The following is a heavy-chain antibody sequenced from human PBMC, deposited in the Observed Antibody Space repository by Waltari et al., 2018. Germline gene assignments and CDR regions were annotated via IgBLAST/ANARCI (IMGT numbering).Heavy chain of an antibody. V-gene: IGHV3-48*01. CDR1: GFTFSSYS. J-gene: IGHJ3*02. Sequence: EVQLVESGGGLVQPGGSLRLSCAASGFTFSSYSMNWVRQAPGKVLEWVSYISSSSSTIYYADSVKGRFTISRDNAKNSLYLQMNSLRAEDTAVYYCAREGPSSGWYRDAFDIWGQGTMVTVSS. D-gene: IGHD6-19*01. CDR2: ISSSSSTI. CDR3: AREGPSSGWYRDAFDI.